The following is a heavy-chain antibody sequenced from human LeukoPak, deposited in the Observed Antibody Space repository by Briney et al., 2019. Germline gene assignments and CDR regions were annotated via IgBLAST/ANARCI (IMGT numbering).Heavy chain of an antibody. CDR2: ISSSSGHT. Sequence: KPGGSLRLSCAASGFTFSDYYMSWIRQTPGKGLEWVSYISSSSGHTEYADSVKGRFTVSRDNAKNSLLLQLNSLRADDTAVYYCARVGSIAAAGTPDYWGQGTLVTVSS. J-gene: IGHJ4*02. V-gene: IGHV3-11*06. D-gene: IGHD6-13*01. CDR3: ARVGSIAAAGTPDY. CDR1: GFTFSDYY.